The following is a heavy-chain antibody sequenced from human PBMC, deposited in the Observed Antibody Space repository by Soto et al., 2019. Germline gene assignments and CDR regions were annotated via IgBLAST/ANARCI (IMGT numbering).Heavy chain of an antibody. Sequence: QVQLQESGPGLVKPSQTLSLTCTVSGGSISSGDYYWSWIRQPPGKGLEWIGYIYYSGSTYYNPSLRSRSTISVDTSKNQFSLKLSSVTAAATAVYCCARVSRCIAAAGTGIDPWGQGTLVTVSS. CDR1: GGSISSGDYY. J-gene: IGHJ5*02. CDR3: ARVSRCIAAAGTGIDP. D-gene: IGHD6-13*01. V-gene: IGHV4-30-4*01. CDR2: IYYSGST.